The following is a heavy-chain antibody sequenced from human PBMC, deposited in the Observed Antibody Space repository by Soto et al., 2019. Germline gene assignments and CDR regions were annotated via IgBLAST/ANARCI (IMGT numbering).Heavy chain of an antibody. CDR2: ISGSGGST. V-gene: IGHV3-23*01. CDR1: GFTFSSYA. D-gene: IGHD3-10*01. Sequence: EVHLLESGGGLVQPGGSLRLSCAASGFTFSSYAMSWVRQAPGKGLEWVSAISGSGGSTYYAGSVKGRFTISRDNSKNTLYLQMSSLRAEDTAVYYCAKDQGYYGSGTQTPWGQGTLVTVSS. CDR3: AKDQGYYGSGTQTP. J-gene: IGHJ5*02.